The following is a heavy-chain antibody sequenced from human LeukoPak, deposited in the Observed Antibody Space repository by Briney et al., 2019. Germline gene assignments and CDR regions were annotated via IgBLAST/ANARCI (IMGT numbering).Heavy chain of an antibody. CDR1: GFRLSIYT. CDR3: ARELMDLSTGVWAGFDY. Sequence: GGSLRLSCVPSGFRLSIYTRNWVRQAPGKGPEWVSSSSSGSKQISYADSVKGRFTTSRHNAKNSLYLQMDRLSAEVTAVYFCARELMDLSTGVWAGFDYWGRGTPVSVSS. CDR2: SSSGSKQI. D-gene: IGHD3-10*01. V-gene: IGHV3-21*06. J-gene: IGHJ4*02.